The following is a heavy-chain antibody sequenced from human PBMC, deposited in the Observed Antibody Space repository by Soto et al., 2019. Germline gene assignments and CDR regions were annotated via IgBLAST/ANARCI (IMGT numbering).Heavy chain of an antibody. CDR3: ASMSVPYNFDY. J-gene: IGHJ4*02. D-gene: IGHD1-1*01. V-gene: IGHV4-59*07. CDR1: GGSISSYY. Sequence: PSDTLSLTCTVSGGSISSYYWSWIRQPPGKGLEWIGYIYYSGSTNYNPSLKSRVTISVDTSKNQFSLKLSSVTAADTAVYYCASMSVPYNFDYWGQGTLVTVSS. CDR2: IYYSGST.